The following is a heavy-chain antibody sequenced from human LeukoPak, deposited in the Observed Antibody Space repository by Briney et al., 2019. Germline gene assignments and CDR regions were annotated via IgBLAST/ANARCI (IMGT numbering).Heavy chain of an antibody. V-gene: IGHV4-34*01. D-gene: IGHD2-21*02. J-gene: IGHJ6*02. CDR1: GGSFSGYY. CDR3: ARVATTPSQKYGMDV. Sequence: SETLSLTCAVYGGSFSGYYWSWIRQPPGKGLEWIGEINHSGSTNYNPSLKSRVTISVDTSKNQFSLKLNSVTAADTAVYYCARVATTPSQKYGMDVWGQGTTVTVSS. CDR2: INHSGST.